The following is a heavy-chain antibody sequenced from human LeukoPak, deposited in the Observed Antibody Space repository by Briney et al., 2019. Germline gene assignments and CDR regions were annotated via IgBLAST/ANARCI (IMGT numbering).Heavy chain of an antibody. CDR2: IYYSGST. J-gene: IGHJ5*02. V-gene: IGHV4-59*01. CDR1: GGSISSYY. Sequence: SETLSLXCTVSGGSISSYYWSWIRRPPGKGLEWIGYIYYSGSTNYSPSLKSRVTISVDTSKNQFSLKVSSVAAADTAVYYCARVLVGNWFDPWGQGTLVTVSS. D-gene: IGHD3-16*01. CDR3: ARVLVGNWFDP.